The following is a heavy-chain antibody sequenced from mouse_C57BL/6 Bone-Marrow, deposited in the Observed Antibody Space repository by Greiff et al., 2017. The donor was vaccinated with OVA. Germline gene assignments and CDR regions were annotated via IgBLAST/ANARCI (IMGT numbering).Heavy chain of an antibody. CDR1: GYTFTSYW. J-gene: IGHJ2*01. CDR2: IYPSDSET. D-gene: IGHD1-1*01. V-gene: IGHV1-61*01. CDR3: ARSALLRSFDY. Sequence: QVQLQQSGAELVRPGSSVKLSCKASGYTFTSYWMDWVKQRPGQGLEWIGNIYPSDSETHYNQKFKDKATLTVDKSSSTAYMQLSSLTSEDSAVYYCARSALLRSFDYWGQGTTLTVSS.